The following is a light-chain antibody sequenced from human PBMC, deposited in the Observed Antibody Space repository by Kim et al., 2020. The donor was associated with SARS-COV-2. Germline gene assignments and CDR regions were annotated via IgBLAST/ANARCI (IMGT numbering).Light chain of an antibody. CDR3: QKYASAPWT. Sequence: ASVGDRVTITCRASQVINNYLAWYQQTPGKAPTVLIYGASTLHSGVPSRFSGSGSGTDFTITISSLQPEDVGTYYCQKYASAPWTFGHGTKVDIK. CDR2: GAS. J-gene: IGKJ1*01. CDR1: QVINNY. V-gene: IGKV1-27*01.